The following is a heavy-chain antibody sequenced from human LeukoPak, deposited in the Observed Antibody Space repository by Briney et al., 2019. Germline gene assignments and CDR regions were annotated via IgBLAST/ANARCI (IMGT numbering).Heavy chain of an antibody. CDR3: SRENGAFSPFGY. Sequence: SETLSLTCGASGGSISNTNWWSWVRQPPGQGLEWIGEISLTGITHYNPSLESSVTVSLDKSKNQLSLNLTSVTAAYTAVYYCSRENGAFSPFGYWGQGTLVTVLS. J-gene: IGHJ4*02. CDR2: ISLTGIT. D-gene: IGHD2-8*01. V-gene: IGHV4-4*02. CDR1: GGSISNTNW.